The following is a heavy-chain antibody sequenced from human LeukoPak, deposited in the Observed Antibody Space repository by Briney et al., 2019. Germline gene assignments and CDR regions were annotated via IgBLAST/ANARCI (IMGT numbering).Heavy chain of an antibody. D-gene: IGHD3-10*01. V-gene: IGHV3-74*01. Sequence: GGSLRLSCAASGLTFSSYWMPWVRQVPGKGLVWVSRINSDGSSTSYADSVKGRFTISRDNAKNTLYVQMNSLRAEDTAVYYCSTGSGHAFDIWGRGTMVTVSS. CDR3: STGSGHAFDI. J-gene: IGHJ3*02. CDR1: GLTFSSYW. CDR2: INSDGSST.